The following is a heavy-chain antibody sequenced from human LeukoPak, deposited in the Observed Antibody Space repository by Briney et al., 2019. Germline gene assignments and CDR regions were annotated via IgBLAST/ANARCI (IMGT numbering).Heavy chain of an antibody. D-gene: IGHD1-26*01. V-gene: IGHV3-74*01. J-gene: IGHJ4*02. CDR2: INSAGRST. CDR1: RFTPSTYW. Sequence: GGSLRLSCAAPRFTPSTYWMHAVRQAPRRGRVCVSHINSAGRSTHTTHSLKGGFTTSRDNAKNTLYLQMNSLRAEDTGVYYCARDPPEWELPHVYCGEGTLFTVSS. CDR3: ARDPPEWELPHVY.